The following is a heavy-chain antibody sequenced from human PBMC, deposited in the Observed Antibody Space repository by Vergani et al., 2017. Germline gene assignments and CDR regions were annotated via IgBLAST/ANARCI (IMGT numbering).Heavy chain of an antibody. CDR1: FDSIRNLY. V-gene: IGHV4-59*11. Sequence: QVQLQESGPGLVKSSETLSLTCSVSFDSIRNLYCNWIRQPPGKGLEWIGSIHYSENTNYNPSLKTRVTSSVDTSKNQFSLTLTSVTAADTAGHYYASDTHSRQRADRWGQGVLVTVTS. J-gene: IGHJ5*02. CDR3: ASDTHSRQRADR. D-gene: IGHD4-11*01. CDR2: IHYSENT.